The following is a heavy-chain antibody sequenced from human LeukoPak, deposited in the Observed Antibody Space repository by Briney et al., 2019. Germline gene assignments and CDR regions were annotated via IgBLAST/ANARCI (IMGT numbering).Heavy chain of an antibody. J-gene: IGHJ4*02. Sequence: TSETLSLTCTVSGGSISSYYWSWIRQRQGQGLRCIGYVYYSGSTNYNHSLKIRVTISVDTFKNQFSLMLSSVTAADTAMYYCARVHESRDYGGQGTLVTVSS. CDR2: VYYSGST. CDR3: ARVHESRDY. CDR1: GGSISSYY. D-gene: IGHD3-22*01. V-gene: IGHV4-59*01.